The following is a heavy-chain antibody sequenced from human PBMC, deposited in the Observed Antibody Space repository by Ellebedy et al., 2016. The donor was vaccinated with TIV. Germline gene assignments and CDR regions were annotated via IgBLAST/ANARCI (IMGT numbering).Heavy chain of an antibody. CDR2: IIPIFGTA. CDR1: GGTFSSYA. V-gene: IGHV1-69*06. J-gene: IGHJ4*02. Sequence: SVKVSXXASGGTFSSYAISWVRQAPGQGLEWMGGIIPIFGTANYAQKFQGRVTITADKSTSTAYMELSSLRSEDTAVYYCARVYGSGSSADYWGQGTLVTVSS. CDR3: ARVYGSGSSADY. D-gene: IGHD3-10*01.